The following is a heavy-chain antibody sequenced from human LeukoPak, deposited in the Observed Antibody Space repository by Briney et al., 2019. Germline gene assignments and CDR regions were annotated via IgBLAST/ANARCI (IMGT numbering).Heavy chain of an antibody. CDR3: ARAPPLSGDYWFDP. D-gene: IGHD4-17*01. Sequence: WASVKVSCKASGGTFSSYAISWVRQAPGQGLEWMGGIIPIFGTANYAQKFQGRVTITADESTSTAYMELSGLRSEDTAVYYCARAPPLSGDYWFDPWGQGTLVTVSS. V-gene: IGHV1-69*13. CDR1: GGTFSSYA. CDR2: IIPIFGTA. J-gene: IGHJ5*02.